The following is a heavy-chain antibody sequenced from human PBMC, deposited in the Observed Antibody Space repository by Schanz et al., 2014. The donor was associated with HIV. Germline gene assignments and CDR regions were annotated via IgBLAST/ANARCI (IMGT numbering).Heavy chain of an antibody. Sequence: QVQLVESGGGVVQPGRSLRLSCAASGFSFSNYGMHWVRQAPGKGLEWVAVISYDGSNKHYADPVKGRLTISRDNSKSTLYLQVKRLRPEDRAVYFCAKDRNWYDDRYRGKGNYYYYYGMDVWGQGTTVTVSS. CDR2: ISYDGSNK. D-gene: IGHD3-16*01. CDR3: AKDRNWYDDRYRGKGNYYYYYGMDV. J-gene: IGHJ6*02. CDR1: GFSFSNYG. V-gene: IGHV3-30*18.